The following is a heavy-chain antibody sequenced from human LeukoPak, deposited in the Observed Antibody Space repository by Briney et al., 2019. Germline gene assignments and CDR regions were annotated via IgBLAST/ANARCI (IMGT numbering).Heavy chain of an antibody. CDR1: GYTFTSYD. V-gene: IGHV1-8*03. CDR3: ARKLGYCSSTSCYYWFDH. Sequence: GASVKVSCKASGYTFTSYDINWVRQATGQGLEWMGWMNPNSGNTGYAQKFQGRVTITRNTSISTAYMELSSLRSEDTAVYYCARKLGYCSSTSCYYWFDHWGQGTLVTVSS. CDR2: MNPNSGNT. D-gene: IGHD2-2*01. J-gene: IGHJ5*02.